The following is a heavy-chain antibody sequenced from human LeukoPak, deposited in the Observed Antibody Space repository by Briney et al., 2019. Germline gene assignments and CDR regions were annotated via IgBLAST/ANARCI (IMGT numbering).Heavy chain of an antibody. CDR1: GYTFTSYG. D-gene: IGHD2-2*01. J-gene: IGHJ6*03. CDR2: INPSGGST. CDR3: ARAPSPYYMDV. Sequence: ASVKVSCKASGYTFTSYGIRWVRQAPGQGLEWMGIINPSGGSTSYAQKFQGRVTMTRDMSTSTVYMELSSLRSEDTAVYYCARAPSPYYMDVWGKGTTVTVSS. V-gene: IGHV1-46*01.